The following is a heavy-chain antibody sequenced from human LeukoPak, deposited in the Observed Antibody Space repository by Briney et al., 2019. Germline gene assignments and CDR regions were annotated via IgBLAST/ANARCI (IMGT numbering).Heavy chain of an antibody. V-gene: IGHV4-30-2*03. D-gene: IGHD3-16*01. CDR2: IYYSGST. Sequence: PSETLSLTCAVSGGSISSGGYSWSWIRQPPGKGLEWIGYIYYSGSTYYNPSLKSRVTISGDTSKNQFSLKLSSVTAADTAVYYCARRPTLENWFDPWGQGTLVTVSS. J-gene: IGHJ5*02. CDR1: GGSISSGGYS. CDR3: ARRPTLENWFDP.